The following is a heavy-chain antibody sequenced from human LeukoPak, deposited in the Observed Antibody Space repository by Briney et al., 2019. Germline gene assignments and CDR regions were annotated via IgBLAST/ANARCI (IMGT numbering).Heavy chain of an antibody. D-gene: IGHD6-19*01. Sequence: GASVKVSCKVSGCTLTELSMHWVRQAPGKGLEWMGGFDPEDGETIYAQKFQGRVTMTEDTSTDTAYMELSRLRSDDTAMFYCARSAVAGSGDFDYWGQGTLVTVSS. J-gene: IGHJ4*02. CDR1: GCTLTELS. CDR3: ARSAVAGSGDFDY. CDR2: FDPEDGET. V-gene: IGHV1-24*01.